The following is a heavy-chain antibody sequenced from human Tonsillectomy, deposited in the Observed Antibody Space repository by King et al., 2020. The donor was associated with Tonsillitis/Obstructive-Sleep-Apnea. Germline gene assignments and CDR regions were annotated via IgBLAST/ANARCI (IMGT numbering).Heavy chain of an antibody. CDR3: AKGHRNAFDF. Sequence: DVQLVESGGGLVQPGGSLRLSCAASGFTFRNYGMNWVRQAPGKGLEWMSFISVTSGTHFYADSVKGRFTISTDNAENSLFLQMSRLGDQDTAVYYCAKGHRNAFDFWGRGTLVTVSS. V-gene: IGHV3-48*02. CDR1: GFTFRNYG. CDR2: ISVTSGTH. J-gene: IGHJ4*03. D-gene: IGHD1-14*01.